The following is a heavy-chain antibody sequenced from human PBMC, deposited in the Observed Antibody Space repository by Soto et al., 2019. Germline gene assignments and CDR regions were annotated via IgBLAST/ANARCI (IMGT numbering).Heavy chain of an antibody. CDR1: GFTFSSYG. J-gene: IGHJ2*01. Sequence: QVQLVESGGGVVQPGRSLRLSCAASGFTFSSYGMHWVRQAPGKGLEWVAVISYDVSNKYYADSVKGRFTISRDNSKNRLYLHLNSVTAEDTAVYYCAKILGGDSSGYKAGYCDLWGRGTLVTVSS. CDR2: ISYDVSNK. V-gene: IGHV3-30*18. CDR3: AKILGGDSSGYKAGYCDL. D-gene: IGHD3-22*01.